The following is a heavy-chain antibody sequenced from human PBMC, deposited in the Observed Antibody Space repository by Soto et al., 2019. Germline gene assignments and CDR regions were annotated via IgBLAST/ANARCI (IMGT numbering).Heavy chain of an antibody. CDR2: IRQDGSEK. V-gene: IGHV3-7*01. CDR1: GFTFSSYY. J-gene: IGHJ5*02. Sequence: GGSLRLSCAASGFTFSSYYMSWVRQAPGKGLEWVANIRQDGSEKYYVDSVKGRFTISRDNAKNSLYLQMNSLRAEDTAVYYCARDPYGDYWFDPWGQGILVTVS. CDR3: ARDPYGDYWFDP. D-gene: IGHD4-17*01.